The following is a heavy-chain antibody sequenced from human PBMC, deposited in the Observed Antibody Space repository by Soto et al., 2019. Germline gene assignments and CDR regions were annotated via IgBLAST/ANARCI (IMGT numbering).Heavy chain of an antibody. Sequence: ASVKVSCKVSGYTLTELSMHWVRQAPGKGLEWMGGFDPEDGETIYAQKFQGRVTTTEDTSTDTAYMELSSLRSEDTAVYYCATDVWFGESPWGQGTLVTVSS. J-gene: IGHJ5*02. D-gene: IGHD3-10*01. CDR3: ATDVWFGESP. CDR1: GYTLTELS. V-gene: IGHV1-24*01. CDR2: FDPEDGET.